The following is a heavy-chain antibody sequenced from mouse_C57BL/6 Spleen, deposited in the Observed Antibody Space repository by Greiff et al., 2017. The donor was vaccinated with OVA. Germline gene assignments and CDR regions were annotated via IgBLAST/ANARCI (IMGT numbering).Heavy chain of an antibody. V-gene: IGHV5-6*01. CDR1: GFTFSSYG. D-gene: IGHD2-4*01. CDR2: ISSGGSYT. CDR3: ARQNDYEDY. Sequence: EVQLVESGGDLVKPGGSLKLSCAASGFTFSSYGMSWVRQTPDKRLEWVATISSGGSYTYYPDSVKGRFTISRDNAKNTLYLQMSSLKSEDTAMYYCARQNDYEDYWGQGTTLTVSS. J-gene: IGHJ2*01.